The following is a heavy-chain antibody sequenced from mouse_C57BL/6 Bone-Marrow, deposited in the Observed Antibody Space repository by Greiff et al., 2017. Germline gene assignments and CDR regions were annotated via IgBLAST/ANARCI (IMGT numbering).Heavy chain of an antibody. Sequence: VQLQQSGAELVRPGTSVKVSCKASGYAFTNYLIEWVKQRPGQGLEWIGVINPGSGGTNYNEKFKGKATLTADKSSSPAYMQLSSLTSEDSAVXFCARSDYYGSSLFDYWGQGTTLTVSS. V-gene: IGHV1-54*01. CDR2: INPGSGGT. J-gene: IGHJ2*01. CDR1: GYAFTNYL. CDR3: ARSDYYGSSLFDY. D-gene: IGHD1-1*01.